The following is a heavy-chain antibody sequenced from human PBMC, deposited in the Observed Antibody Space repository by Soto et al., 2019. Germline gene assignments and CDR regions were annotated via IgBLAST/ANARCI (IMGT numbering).Heavy chain of an antibody. J-gene: IGHJ6*02. CDR3: ARVGGTTVTNHRWGNYGMDV. Sequence: VQLVQSGAEVKKPGSSVKVSCKASGGTFSSYAISWVRQAPGQGLEWMGGIIPIFGTSNYAQKFQGRVTITADESTSTAYMELSSLSSEATAVYYCARVGGTTVTNHRWGNYGMDVWGQGTTVTVAS. CDR2: IIPIFGTS. D-gene: IGHD4-17*01. V-gene: IGHV1-69*12. CDR1: GGTFSSYA.